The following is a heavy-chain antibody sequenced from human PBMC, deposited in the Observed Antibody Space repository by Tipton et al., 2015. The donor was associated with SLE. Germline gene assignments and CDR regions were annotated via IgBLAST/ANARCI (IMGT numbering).Heavy chain of an antibody. J-gene: IGHJ4*01. Sequence: TLSLTCTVSGVSIFNFYWSWFRQPPGKGPECIAYIHYSGSTNSNPSLGSRVTISIDTSKSQFFLNLSSVTAADTAVYYCARLDWGYFDYWGQGTLVTVSS. CDR3: ARLDWGYFDY. V-gene: IGHV4-59*01. CDR2: IHYSGST. D-gene: IGHD3/OR15-3a*01. CDR1: GVSIFNFY.